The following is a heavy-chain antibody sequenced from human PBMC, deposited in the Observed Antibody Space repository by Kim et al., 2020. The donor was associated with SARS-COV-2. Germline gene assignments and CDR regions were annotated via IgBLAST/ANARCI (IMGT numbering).Heavy chain of an antibody. Sequence: YGGSFSGYYWSWIRQPPGKGLEWIGEINHSGSTNYNPSLKSRVTISVDTSKNQFSLKLSSVTAADTAVYYCARGTTVTTLFYYYYGMDV. CDR3: ARGTTVTTLFYYYYGMDV. CDR1: GGSFSGYY. CDR2: INHSGST. V-gene: IGHV4-34*01. J-gene: IGHJ6*01. D-gene: IGHD4-17*01.